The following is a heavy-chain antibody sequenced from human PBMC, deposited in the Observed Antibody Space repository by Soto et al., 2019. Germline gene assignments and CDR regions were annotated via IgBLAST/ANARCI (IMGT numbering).Heavy chain of an antibody. Sequence: SETLSLTCTVSGGSISSGGYYWSWIRQHPGKGLEWIGNIYYSGSTYYNPSLKSRVTISVDTSKNQFSLKLSSVTAADTAVYYCASFKFGRDGYNSQYYFDYWGQGTLVTVSS. J-gene: IGHJ4*02. CDR1: GGSISSGGYY. CDR2: IYYSGST. D-gene: IGHD5-12*01. CDR3: ASFKFGRDGYNSQYYFDY. V-gene: IGHV4-31*03.